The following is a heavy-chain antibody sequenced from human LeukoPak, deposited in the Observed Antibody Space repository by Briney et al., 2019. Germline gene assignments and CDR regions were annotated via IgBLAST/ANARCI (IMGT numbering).Heavy chain of an antibody. V-gene: IGHV3-7*03. Sequence: GGSLRLSCAASGFTFSSYWMSWVRQAPGKGLEWVANIKQDGSEKYYVDSVKGRFTISRDNSKNTLYLQMNSLRAEDTAVYYCAKRVSEAAAGYYWGQGTLVTVSS. CDR2: IKQDGSEK. CDR3: AKRVSEAAAGYY. J-gene: IGHJ4*02. D-gene: IGHD6-13*01. CDR1: GFTFSSYW.